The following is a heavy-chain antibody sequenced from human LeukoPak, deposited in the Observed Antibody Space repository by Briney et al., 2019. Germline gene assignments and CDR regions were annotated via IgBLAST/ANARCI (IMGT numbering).Heavy chain of an antibody. CDR2: INHSGST. J-gene: IGHJ4*02. CDR1: GGSFSRYY. V-gene: IGHV4-34*01. Sequence: PSETLSLTCGVYGGSFSRYYWTWIRQPPGKGLEWIGEINHSGSTNYIPSLKSRVTMSLDTSKNHFSLKLTSVTAADTAVYYCAGGATPGVFWGQGTLVTVSS. CDR3: AGGATPGVF. D-gene: IGHD3-10*01.